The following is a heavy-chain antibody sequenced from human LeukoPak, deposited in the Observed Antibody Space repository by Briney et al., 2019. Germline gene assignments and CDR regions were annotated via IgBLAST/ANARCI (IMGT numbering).Heavy chain of an antibody. Sequence: PSETLSLTCTVSGGSISSYYWSRIRQPPGKGLEWIGYIYYSGSTNYNPSLKSRVTISVDTSKNQFSLKLSSVTAADTAVYYCARDDSSGWYMTDWGQGTLVTVSS. J-gene: IGHJ4*02. CDR2: IYYSGST. V-gene: IGHV4-59*01. CDR3: ARDDSSGWYMTD. CDR1: GGSISSYY. D-gene: IGHD6-19*01.